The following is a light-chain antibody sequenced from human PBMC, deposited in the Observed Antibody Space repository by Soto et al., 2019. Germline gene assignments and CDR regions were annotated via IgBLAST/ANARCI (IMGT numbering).Light chain of an antibody. CDR1: HNINRL. CDR3: QQSESIPIT. Sequence: DTQMTQSPSSLSASVGDRVTITCRSSHNINRLLNWYQQKPGKAPKLLICLASRLQTGVPSRFSGGGSGTDFSLTISSLQAEDFATYYCQQSESIPITFGQGTRLEL. J-gene: IGKJ5*01. V-gene: IGKV1-39*01. CDR2: LAS.